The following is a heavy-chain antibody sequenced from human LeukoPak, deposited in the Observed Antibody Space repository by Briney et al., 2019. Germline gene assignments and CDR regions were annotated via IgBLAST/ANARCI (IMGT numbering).Heavy chain of an antibody. D-gene: IGHD6-19*01. CDR3: AGLILGGGWFGHVRGRGYYFDY. V-gene: IGHV3-53*01. CDR1: GFTVSSNY. J-gene: IGHJ4*02. CDR2: IYSGGST. Sequence: GGSLRLSCAASGFTVSSNYMSWVRQAPGKGLEWVSVIYSGGSTYYADSVKGRFTISRDNSKNTLYLQMNSLRAEDTAVYYCAGLILGGGWFGHVRGRGYYFDYWGQGTLVTVSS.